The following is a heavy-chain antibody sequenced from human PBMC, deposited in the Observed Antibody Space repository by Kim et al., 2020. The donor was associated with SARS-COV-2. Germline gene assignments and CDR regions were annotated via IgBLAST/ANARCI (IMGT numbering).Heavy chain of an antibody. D-gene: IGHD3-16*01. CDR3: ARDGGRIWSVYYYYYYG. V-gene: IGHV3-30*04. Sequence: GGSLRLSCAASGFTFSSYAMHWVRQAPGKGLEWVAVISYDGSNKYYADSVKGRFTISRDNSKNTLYLQMNSLRAEDTAVYYCARDGGRIWSVYYYYYYG. CDR2: ISYDGSNK. CDR1: GFTFSSYA. J-gene: IGHJ6*01.